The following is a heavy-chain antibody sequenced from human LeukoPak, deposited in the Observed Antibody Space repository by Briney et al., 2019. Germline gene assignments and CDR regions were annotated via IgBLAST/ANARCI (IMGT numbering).Heavy chain of an antibody. CDR2: ISSSGSTI. J-gene: IGHJ5*02. Sequence: GGSLRLSCAASGFTFSDYYMSWIRQAPGKGLEWVSYISSSGSTIYYADSVKGRFTISRDNAKNSLYLQMNSLRAEDTAVYCCARGAYDILTGYTPRNWFDPWGQGTLVTVSS. CDR3: ARGAYDILTGYTPRNWFDP. V-gene: IGHV3-11*01. D-gene: IGHD3-9*01. CDR1: GFTFSDYY.